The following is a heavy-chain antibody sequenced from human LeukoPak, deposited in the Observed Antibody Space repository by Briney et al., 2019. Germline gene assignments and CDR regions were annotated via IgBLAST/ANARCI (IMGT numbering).Heavy chain of an antibody. CDR1: GYTFTGYY. V-gene: IGHV1-2*02. CDR3: ASYKYSSSWLFDY. D-gene: IGHD6-13*01. Sequence: GASVKVSCKASGYTFTGYYMHLVRQAPGQGLEWMGWINPNSGGTNYAQKFQGRVTMTRDTSISTAYMELSRLRSDDTAVYYCASYKYSSSWLFDYWGQGTLVTVSS. J-gene: IGHJ4*02. CDR2: INPNSGGT.